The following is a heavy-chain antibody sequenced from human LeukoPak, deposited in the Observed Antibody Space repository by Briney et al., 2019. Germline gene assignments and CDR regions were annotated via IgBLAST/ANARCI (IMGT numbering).Heavy chain of an antibody. CDR1: GFIFSSYF. Sequence: GGSLRLSCAAFGFIFSSYFMHWVGQAPGKGREYVSAISSNGVSSAYANSVKGRFTISRDNSKNTLYLQMGSLRAEDTAVYYCAKGEWELPSDYWGQGTLVTVSS. CDR3: AKGEWELPSDY. V-gene: IGHV3-64*01. D-gene: IGHD1-26*01. CDR2: ISSNGVSS. J-gene: IGHJ4*02.